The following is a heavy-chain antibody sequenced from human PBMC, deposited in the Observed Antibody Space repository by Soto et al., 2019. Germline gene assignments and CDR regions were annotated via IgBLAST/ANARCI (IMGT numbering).Heavy chain of an antibody. D-gene: IGHD6-6*01. Sequence: QVQLVQSGAEVTKPGASVKVSCKASGYTFTTYYMHWVRQAPGQGLEWMGIINPSGGSTSYAQKFQGRVTMTRDTSTSTVYMELSSLRSEDTAVYYCARGHFFGSSSLYFDYWGQGTLVTVSS. CDR1: GYTFTTYY. CDR3: ARGHFFGSSSLYFDY. J-gene: IGHJ4*02. CDR2: INPSGGST. V-gene: IGHV1-46*03.